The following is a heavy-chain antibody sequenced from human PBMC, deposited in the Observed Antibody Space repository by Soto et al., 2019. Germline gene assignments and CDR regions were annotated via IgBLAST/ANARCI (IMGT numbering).Heavy chain of an antibody. V-gene: IGHV2-70*04. CDR1: GFSLATNEMR. CDR2: IDWDDDK. J-gene: IGHJ4*02. D-gene: IGHD2-2*01. CDR3: ARMRCSSSSCYYIDY. Sequence: SGPTLVNPTQTLTLTCTFSGFSLATNEMRVTWIRQPPGKALEWLARIDWDDDKFYSTSLKTRLTISKDTSKNQVVLTMTNMDPADTATYYCARMRCSSSSCYYIDYWGQGALVTVSS.